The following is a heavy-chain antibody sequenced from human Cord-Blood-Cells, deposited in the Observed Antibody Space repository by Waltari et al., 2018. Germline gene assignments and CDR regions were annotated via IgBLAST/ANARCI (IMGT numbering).Heavy chain of an antibody. CDR1: AFSPSTSGVG. Sequence: ITLKESGPTLVKPTQTLTLPCTFSAFSPSTSGVGVGWIRQPPGKALEWLALIYWTDDMRYSPSLKSRLTITKDTSKNQVVLTMTNMDPVDTATYYCAHLKLGLIDYWGQGTLVTVSS. V-gene: IGHV2-5*01. CDR2: IYWTDDM. CDR3: AHLKLGLIDY. D-gene: IGHD7-27*01. J-gene: IGHJ4*02.